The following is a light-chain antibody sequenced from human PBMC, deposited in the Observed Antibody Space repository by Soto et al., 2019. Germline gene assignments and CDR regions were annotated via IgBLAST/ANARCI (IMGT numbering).Light chain of an antibody. CDR1: QSVSSS. CDR2: GAS. CDR3: QQYNNLPPFT. V-gene: IGKV3-15*01. Sequence: EIGMTQSPATLSVSPGERVTLSCSASQSVSSSLAWYQQKPGQAPRLLSYGASTKAPGIPARFSGSVSGIEFSLTVSSLQFEDFAVYCCQQYNNLPPFTFGPGTKVDIK. J-gene: IGKJ3*01.